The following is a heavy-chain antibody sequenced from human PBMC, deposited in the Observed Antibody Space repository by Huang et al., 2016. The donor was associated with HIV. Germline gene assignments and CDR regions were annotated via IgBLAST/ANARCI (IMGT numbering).Heavy chain of an antibody. D-gene: IGHD3-22*01. V-gene: IGHV1-69*01. CDR3: ATVDYYDTSGPQRGYFDN. Sequence: QVQLVQSGAEVKKPGSSVKVSCKASGGSFRNFAIGWVRQAPGQGLEWMGGIIPTLGTENYAQKFQCRVTIIADESTSTAYMELSSLRSEDTAVYYCATVDYYDTSGPQRGYFDNWGQGTLVTVSS. CDR1: GGSFRNFA. J-gene: IGHJ4*02. CDR2: IIPTLGTE.